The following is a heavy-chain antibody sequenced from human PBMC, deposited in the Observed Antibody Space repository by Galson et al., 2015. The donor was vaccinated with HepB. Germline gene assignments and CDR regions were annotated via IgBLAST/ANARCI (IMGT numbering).Heavy chain of an antibody. V-gene: IGHV3-23*01. CDR2: ISGSAGST. Sequence: SLRLSCAASGLTFSSYAMSWVRQAPGKGLEWVSGISGSAGSTYYADSVKGRFTISRDNSKNILYLQMNSLRAEDTAYYYCAKEGVVVAATPDAFDIWGQGTMVIVSS. D-gene: IGHD2-15*01. CDR3: AKEGVVVAATPDAFDI. J-gene: IGHJ3*02. CDR1: GLTFSSYA.